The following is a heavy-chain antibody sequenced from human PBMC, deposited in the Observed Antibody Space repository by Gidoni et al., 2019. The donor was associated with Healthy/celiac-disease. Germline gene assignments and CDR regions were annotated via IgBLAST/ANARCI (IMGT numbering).Heavy chain of an antibody. D-gene: IGHD1-26*01. Sequence: QVQLQQWGAGLLQPSETLSLTCDVYGGSFSGYYWSWIRQPPGKGMEWIGEINHSGSTNYNPSLKSRVTISVDTSKNQFSLKLSSVTAADTAVYYCAEKGGGAFDIWGQGTMVTVSS. CDR3: AEKGGGAFDI. CDR2: INHSGST. V-gene: IGHV4-34*01. J-gene: IGHJ3*02. CDR1: GGSFSGYY.